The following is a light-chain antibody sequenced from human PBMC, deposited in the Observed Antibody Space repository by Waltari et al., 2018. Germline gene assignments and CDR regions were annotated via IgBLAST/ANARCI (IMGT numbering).Light chain of an antibody. CDR2: ATS. Sequence: AIQMTQSPSSLSASVGDTVTITCRASQHLGSDLGWYQKKPGKAPKLLISATSNLQSGVPSRFSGSGSHTDFTLAITSLQPEDFATYYCLQSYSYPRTFGQGTKVEIK. J-gene: IGKJ1*01. CDR3: LQSYSYPRT. CDR1: QHLGSD. V-gene: IGKV1-6*02.